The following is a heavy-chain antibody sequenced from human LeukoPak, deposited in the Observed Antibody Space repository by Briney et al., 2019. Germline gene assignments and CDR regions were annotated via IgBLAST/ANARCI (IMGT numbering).Heavy chain of an antibody. J-gene: IGHJ3*02. CDR2: VSYDGSYK. CDR3: ARGGSYSSNAFDI. V-gene: IGHV3-30*04. CDR1: GFTFSKFA. Sequence: PGGSLRLSCAAAGFTFSKFAMHWVRQAPGKGLEWVAVVSYDGSYKYYADSVKGRFTISRDNAKNTLYLQMNSLRVEDTAVYYCARGGSYSSNAFDIWGQGTMVTVSA. D-gene: IGHD1-26*01.